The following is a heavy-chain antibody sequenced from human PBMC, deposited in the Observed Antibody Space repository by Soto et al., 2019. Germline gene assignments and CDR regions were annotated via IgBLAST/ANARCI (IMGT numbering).Heavy chain of an antibody. J-gene: IGHJ4*02. Sequence: GASVKVSCKASGYTFTSYGISWVRQAPGQRLEWMGWISAYNGNTNYAQKLQGRVTMTTDTSTSTAYMELRSLRSDDTAVYYCASVSRPYCSGGSCYSHYWGQGTLVTVSS. CDR2: ISAYNGNT. CDR1: GYTFTSYG. V-gene: IGHV1-18*01. CDR3: ASVSRPYCSGGSCYSHY. D-gene: IGHD2-15*01.